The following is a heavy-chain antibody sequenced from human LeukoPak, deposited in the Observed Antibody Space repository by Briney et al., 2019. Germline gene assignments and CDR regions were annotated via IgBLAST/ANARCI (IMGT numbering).Heavy chain of an antibody. CDR3: ARLDAAAGRYLQFFY. V-gene: IGHV4-59*08. Sequence: PSETLSLTCTVSGGSISNYYWSWIRQSPEKGLEWIGYIHDSGSTNYNPSLKSRVTISVDTSKNLFSLKLSSVTAADTAVYYCARLDAAAGRYLQFFYWGQGTLVTVSS. CDR1: GGSISNYY. CDR2: IHDSGST. D-gene: IGHD5-24*01. J-gene: IGHJ4*02.